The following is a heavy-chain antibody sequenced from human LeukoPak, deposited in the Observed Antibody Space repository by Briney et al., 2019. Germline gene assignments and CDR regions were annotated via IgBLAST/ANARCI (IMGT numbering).Heavy chain of an antibody. J-gene: IGHJ4*02. D-gene: IGHD1/OR15-1a*01. CDR3: ARTRTRAGYYFDY. CDR2: IKQDGSEK. V-gene: IGHV3-7*01. CDR1: GFTFSSYW. Sequence: PGGSLRLSCAASGFTFSSYWMSWVRQAPGKGLKWVANIKQDGSEKYYVDSVKGRFTISRDNAKNSLYLQMNSLRAEDTAVYYCARTRTRAGYYFDYWGQGTLVTVSS.